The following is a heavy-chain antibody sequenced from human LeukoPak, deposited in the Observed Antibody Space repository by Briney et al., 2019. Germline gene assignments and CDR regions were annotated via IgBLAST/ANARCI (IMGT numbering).Heavy chain of an antibody. CDR1: GYTFTGYY. D-gene: IGHD3/OR15-3a*01. V-gene: IGHV1-2*02. J-gene: IGHJ4*02. CDR2: IVPNSGAT. Sequence: ASVKVSCKTSGYTFTGYYIHLLRQAPGQGLEWMAWIVPNSGATNYAHKFQGRVTMTRDTSISTAYMEVSSLRSDDTAVYYCARELIDFHDHTNTGFFDSWGQGTLVTVSS. CDR3: ARELIDFHDHTNTGFFDS.